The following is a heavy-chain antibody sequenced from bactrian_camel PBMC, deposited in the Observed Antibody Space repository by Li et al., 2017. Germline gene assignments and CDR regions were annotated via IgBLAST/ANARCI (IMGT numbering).Heavy chain of an antibody. Sequence: QLESGGGSVQPGGSLRLSCEVSGYMVSELYMAWFRQAPGKEREGVAAFDRDGSTSYVDSVKGRYTISKDNAKNTLYLQLNSLTREDSAMYYCTRGTQWVGYHEFAEYWGQGTQVTVS. CDR1: GYMVSELY. CDR2: FDRDGST. J-gene: IGHJ4*01. V-gene: IGHV3S53*01. D-gene: IGHD5*01. CDR3: TRGTQWVGYHEFAEY.